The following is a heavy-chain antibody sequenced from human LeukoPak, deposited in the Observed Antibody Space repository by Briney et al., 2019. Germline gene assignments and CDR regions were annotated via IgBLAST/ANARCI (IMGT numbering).Heavy chain of an antibody. D-gene: IGHD3-3*01. CDR1: GGTFSSYA. V-gene: IGHV1-69*04. CDR3: ARSRYDFWSGYEGGWFDP. Sequence: SVKVSCKASGGTFSSYAISWVRQAPGQGLEWMGRIIPILGIANYAQKFQGRVTITADKSTSTAYMELSSLRSEDTAVYYCARSRYDFWSGYEGGWFDPWGQGTLVTVSS. CDR2: IIPILGIA. J-gene: IGHJ5*02.